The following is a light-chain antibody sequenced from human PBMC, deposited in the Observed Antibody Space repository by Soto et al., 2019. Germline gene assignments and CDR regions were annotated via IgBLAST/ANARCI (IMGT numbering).Light chain of an antibody. CDR1: QSVSNNY. J-gene: IGKJ1*01. V-gene: IGKV3D-20*01. Sequence: EIVLTQSPGTLSLSPGDRATLSCGASQSVSNNYLAWYQQKPGLAPRLLIYDASYRANGIPDRFSGSGSGTDFTLTISRLEPEDFVVYYCQQYGSSSWTFGQGTKV. CDR2: DAS. CDR3: QQYGSSSWT.